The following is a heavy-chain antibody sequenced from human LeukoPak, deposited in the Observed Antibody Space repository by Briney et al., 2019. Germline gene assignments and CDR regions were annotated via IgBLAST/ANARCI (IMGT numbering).Heavy chain of an antibody. CDR3: ARLLLGGDWFDP. D-gene: IGHD2-15*01. CDR2: IYYSGST. V-gene: IGHV4-59*08. CDR1: GGSISSYY. Sequence: SETLSLTCTVSGGSISSYYWSWIRQPPGKGLEWIGYIYYSGSTNYNPSLKSRVTISVDTSKNQFSLKLSSVTAADTAVYYCARLLLGGDWFDPWGHGTLVTVSS. J-gene: IGHJ5*02.